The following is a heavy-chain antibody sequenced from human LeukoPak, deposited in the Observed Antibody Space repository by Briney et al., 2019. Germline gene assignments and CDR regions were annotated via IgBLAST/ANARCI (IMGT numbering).Heavy chain of an antibody. V-gene: IGHV3-11*05. D-gene: IGHD2-2*01. CDR2: ISSSGVT. CDR1: GFTFSDYS. J-gene: IGHJ6*04. CDR3: AKDGEGYCSSTSCKRAYYGMDV. Sequence: PGGSLRLSCTASGFTFSDYSMSWIRQAPGKGLEWVSYISSSGVTVYADSVKGRFSISRDNSKNTLYLQMNSLRAEDTAVYYCAKDGEGYCSSTSCKRAYYGMDVWGKGTTVTVSS.